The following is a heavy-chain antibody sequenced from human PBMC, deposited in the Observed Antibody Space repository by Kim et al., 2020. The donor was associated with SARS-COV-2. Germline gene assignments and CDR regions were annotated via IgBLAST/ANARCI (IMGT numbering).Heavy chain of an antibody. CDR1: GFTFSSYV. CDR3: ARHSGSSPRFFDY. J-gene: IGHJ4*02. CDR2: ITANGGST. Sequence: GGSLRLSCAASGFTFSSYVMSWVRQAPGKGLEWVSAITANGGSTYYADSVKGRFTISRDNSKNTLSLQLNSLRAEDTAIYYCARHSGSSPRFFDYWGQGT. V-gene: IGHV3-23*01. D-gene: IGHD6-6*01.